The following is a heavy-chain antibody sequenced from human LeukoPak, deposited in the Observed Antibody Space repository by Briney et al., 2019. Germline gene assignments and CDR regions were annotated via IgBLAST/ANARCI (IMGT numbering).Heavy chain of an antibody. CDR1: GGTFSAYA. V-gene: IGHV1-69*13. CDR3: AREPTYHS. J-gene: IGHJ4*02. Sequence: SGKVSGTASGGTFSAYAISWVRQAPGQGLEWMGEIIPIFGTAHYAQRFQGRVTLTADEFTNTAYMALSSLRSEDTAVYYCAREPTYHSCGQGPLATVSS. CDR2: IIPIFGTA.